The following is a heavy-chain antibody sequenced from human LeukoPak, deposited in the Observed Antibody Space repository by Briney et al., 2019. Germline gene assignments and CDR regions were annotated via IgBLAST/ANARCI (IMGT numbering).Heavy chain of an antibody. V-gene: IGHV1-2*02. CDR1: GYTFTGYY. D-gene: IGHD2-2*01. Sequence: ASVKVSCKASGYTFTGYYMHWVRQAPGQGLEWMGWINPNSGGTNYAQKFQGRVTMTRDTSISTAYMELSRLRSDDTAVYCCARDSLGFVVVPAATSDTDYWGQGTLVTVSS. CDR2: INPNSGGT. J-gene: IGHJ4*02. CDR3: ARDSLGFVVVPAATSDTDY.